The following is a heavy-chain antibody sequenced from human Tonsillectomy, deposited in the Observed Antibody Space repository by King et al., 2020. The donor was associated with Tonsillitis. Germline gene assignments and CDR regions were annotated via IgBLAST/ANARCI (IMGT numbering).Heavy chain of an antibody. CDR2: VNSDESIT. J-gene: IGHJ4*02. CDR1: GFTFSNYW. Sequence: VQLVESGGGLVQPGGSLRLSCAVSGFTFSNYWMHWVHQAPGKGLVLVSRVNSDESITDSADSVKGRFTISRDNAKNTLYLEMNSLRAEDTAVYYWSRPGGVYCSSTTCYDYFDYWGQGTLVTVSS. D-gene: IGHD2-2*01. CDR3: SRPGGVYCSSTTCYDYFDY. V-gene: IGHV3-74*01.